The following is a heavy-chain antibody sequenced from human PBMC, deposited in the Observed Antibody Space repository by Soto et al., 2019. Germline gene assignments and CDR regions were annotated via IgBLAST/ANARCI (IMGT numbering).Heavy chain of an antibody. CDR2: IIPIFGTA. D-gene: IGHD3-22*01. J-gene: IGHJ4*02. CDR1: GGIFSSYA. CDR3: ARGGSGYVWFNEF. V-gene: IGHV1-69*01. Sequence: QAQLVQSGAEVKKPGSSVKVSCKASGGIFSSYAISWVRQAPGQGLEWMGGIIPIFGTANYAQKFQGRVTITADESTNTDYMDLSSLKSADTAIYYCARGGSGYVWFNEFWGQGTLVTVSS.